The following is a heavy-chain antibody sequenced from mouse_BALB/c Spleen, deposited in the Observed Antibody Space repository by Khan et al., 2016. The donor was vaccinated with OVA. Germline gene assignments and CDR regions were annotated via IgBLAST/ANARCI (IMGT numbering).Heavy chain of an antibody. D-gene: IGHD2-1*01. CDR1: GYTFTDYA. V-gene: IGHV1S137*01. Sequence: QVQLQQSGAELVRPGVSVKISCKGSGYTFTDYAMHWVKQSHAKSLEWIGVISTYYGDADYNQKFKGKATMTVDKSSSTAYMELARLTSEDSAIYYCARGGGNSRLAYWGQGTLVTVSA. CDR2: ISTYYGDA. CDR3: ARGGGNSRLAY. J-gene: IGHJ3*01.